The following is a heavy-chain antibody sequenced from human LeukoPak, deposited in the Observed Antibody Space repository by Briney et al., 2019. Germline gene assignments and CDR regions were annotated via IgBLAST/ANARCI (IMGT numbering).Heavy chain of an antibody. CDR3: ATPRNLYYYDSSGYDAFDI. Sequence: GGSLRLSCAASGFTFSSYAMHWVRKAPGKGLEWVAVISYDGSNKYYADSVKGRFTISRDNSKNTLYLQMNSLRAEDTAVYYCATPRNLYYYDSSGYDAFDIWGQGTMVTVSS. CDR1: GFTFSSYA. J-gene: IGHJ3*02. V-gene: IGHV3-30-3*01. CDR2: ISYDGSNK. D-gene: IGHD3-22*01.